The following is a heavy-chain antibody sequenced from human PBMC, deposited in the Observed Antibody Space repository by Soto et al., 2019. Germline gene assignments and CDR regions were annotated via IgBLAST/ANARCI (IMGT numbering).Heavy chain of an antibody. D-gene: IGHD6-13*01. CDR1: GYTFSNYG. V-gene: IGHV1-18*01. CDR2: ISGYNANT. CDR3: AREREDSSGSRSEYLQH. Sequence: HVQLVQSGAEVKKPGASVKVSCKASGYTFSNYGIHWVRQAPGQGLEWMGWISGYNANTRHAQKVQGRVTMTTDTSTNTAYIELSSLSGDDTAVYYCAREREDSSGSRSEYLQHWGQGTLITVSS. J-gene: IGHJ1*01.